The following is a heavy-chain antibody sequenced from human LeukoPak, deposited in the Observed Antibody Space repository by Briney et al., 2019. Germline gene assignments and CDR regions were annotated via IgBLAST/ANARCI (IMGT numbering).Heavy chain of an antibody. J-gene: IGHJ5*02. CDR2: IYYSGST. Sequence: GSLRLSCAASGFTFSSYEMNWVRQPPGKGLEWIGSIYYSGSTYYNPSLKSRVTISVDTSKNQFSLKLSSVTTADTAVYYCARHPPVNWFDPWGQGTLVTVSS. V-gene: IGHV4-39*01. CDR1: GFTFSSYE. CDR3: ARHPPVNWFDP.